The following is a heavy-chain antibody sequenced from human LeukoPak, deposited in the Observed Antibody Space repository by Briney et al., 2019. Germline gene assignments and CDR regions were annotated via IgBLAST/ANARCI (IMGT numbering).Heavy chain of an antibody. CDR2: INHSGST. D-gene: IGHD3-10*01. CDR3: ARRSYGSGSSVKIDY. V-gene: IGHV4-34*01. J-gene: IGHJ4*02. CDR1: GFNFGDYF. Sequence: GSLRLSCAASGFNFGDYFMSWIRQPPGKGLEWIGEINHSGSTNYNPSLKSRVTISVDTSKNQFSLKLSSVTAADTAVYYCARRSYGSGSSVKIDYWGQGTLVTVSS.